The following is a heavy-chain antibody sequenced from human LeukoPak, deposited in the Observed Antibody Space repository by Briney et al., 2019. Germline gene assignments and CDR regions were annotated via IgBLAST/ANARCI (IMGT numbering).Heavy chain of an antibody. Sequence: ASVKVSCKSSGYTFSSYSISWVRQAPGQGLEWMGWISAYNGNTIYAQKVKGRVTMTTDTSTSTAYMELRSLKSDDTAVYYCARASYCSDGSCYSDYWGQGTLVTVSS. CDR1: GYTFSSYS. D-gene: IGHD2-15*01. J-gene: IGHJ4*02. V-gene: IGHV1-18*01. CDR2: ISAYNGNT. CDR3: ARASYCSDGSCYSDY.